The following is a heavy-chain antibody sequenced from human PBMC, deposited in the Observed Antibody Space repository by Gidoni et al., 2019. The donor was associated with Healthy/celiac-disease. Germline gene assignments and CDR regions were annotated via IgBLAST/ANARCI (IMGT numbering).Heavy chain of an antibody. CDR2: IYYSGST. J-gene: IGHJ4*02. D-gene: IGHD3-3*01. CDR1: GGSISSSSYY. CDR3: AAAGSGDYDFWSGYLGFDY. Sequence: QLQLQESGPGLVKPSETLSLTCTVAGGSISSSSYYWGWIRQPPGKGLELIGSIYYSGSTYYNPSLKSRVTISVDTSKNRSSLKLSSVTAADTAVYYCAAAGSGDYDFWSGYLGFDYWGQGTLVTVSS. V-gene: IGHV4-39*01.